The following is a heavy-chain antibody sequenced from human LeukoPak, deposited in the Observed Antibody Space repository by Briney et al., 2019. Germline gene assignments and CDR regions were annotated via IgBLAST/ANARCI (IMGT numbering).Heavy chain of an antibody. CDR3: AELGITMIGGV. Sequence: GGSLRLSCAASGFTFSSYEINWVRQAPGKGLEWVSYISSSGSTIYYADSVKGRFTISRDNARNSLYLQMNSLRAEDTAVYYCAELGITMIGGVWGKGTTVTISS. J-gene: IGHJ6*04. CDR2: ISSSGSTI. D-gene: IGHD3-10*02. CDR1: GFTFSSYE. V-gene: IGHV3-48*03.